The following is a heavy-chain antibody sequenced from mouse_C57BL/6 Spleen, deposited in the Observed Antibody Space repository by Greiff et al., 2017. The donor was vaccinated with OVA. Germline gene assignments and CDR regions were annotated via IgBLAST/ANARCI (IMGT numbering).Heavy chain of an antibody. D-gene: IGHD2-12*01. CDR1: GYTFTEYT. Sequence: VQLQLSGAELVKPGASVMLSCKASGYTFTEYTIHWVKQRSGQGLEWIGWFYPGSGSIKDNEKFKDKATLTADKSSSTVYMELSKLTSEDSAVNISARHEEEYDYCYAMDYWGQGTSDTVSS. J-gene: IGHJ4*01. V-gene: IGHV1-62-2*01. CDR2: FYPGSGSI. CDR3: ARHEEEYDYCYAMDY.